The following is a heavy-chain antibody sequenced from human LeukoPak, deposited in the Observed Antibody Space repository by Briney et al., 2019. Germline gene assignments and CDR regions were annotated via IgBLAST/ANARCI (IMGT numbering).Heavy chain of an antibody. J-gene: IGHJ3*02. Sequence: GGSLRLSCAASGFTVSSNCMSWVRQAPGKGLEWASVIYSGGSTYYADSVKGRFTISRDNSKNTLYLQMNSLRAEDTAVYYCARRRFGEGAFDIWGQGTMVTVSS. CDR3: ARRRFGEGAFDI. D-gene: IGHD3-10*01. V-gene: IGHV3-66*01. CDR2: IYSGGST. CDR1: GFTVSSNC.